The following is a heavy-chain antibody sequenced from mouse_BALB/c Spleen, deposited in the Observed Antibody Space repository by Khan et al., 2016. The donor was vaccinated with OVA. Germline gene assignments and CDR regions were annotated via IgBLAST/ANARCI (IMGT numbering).Heavy chain of an antibody. D-gene: IGHD1-1*01. CDR2: IYHGDGDT. V-gene: IGHV1-87*01. CDR1: GYTFTSYW. CDR3: AGGGITTGYFDY. Sequence: QVQLQQSGAELARPGTSVKLSCKASGYTFTSYWMQWVKQRPGQGLEWIGSIYHGDGDTRYAQKFKDKATLTADKSSSTAYMQLNSLASEDSAVYYCAGGGITTGYFDYWGQGTTLTVSS. J-gene: IGHJ2*01.